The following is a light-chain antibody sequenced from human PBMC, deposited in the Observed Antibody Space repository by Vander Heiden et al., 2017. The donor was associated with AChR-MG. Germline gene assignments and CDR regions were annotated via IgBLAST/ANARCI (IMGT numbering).Light chain of an antibody. CDR1: QSLVYRDGNTY. J-gene: IGKJ1*01. CDR2: KAS. Sequence: DVVMTQSPLSLPVTLGQPASISCRSSQSLVYRDGNTYLNWFQQRPGQSPRRLIYKASDRDSGVPDRFSGSGSGTDFILRISRVEAEDVGVYYCMQGTHWPRTFGQGTKVEIK. V-gene: IGKV2-30*01. CDR3: MQGTHWPRT.